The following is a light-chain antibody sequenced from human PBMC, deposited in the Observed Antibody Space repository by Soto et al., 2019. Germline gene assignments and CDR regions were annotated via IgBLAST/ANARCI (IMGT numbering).Light chain of an antibody. CDR1: QSVSSY. V-gene: IGKV3-11*01. Sequence: EFVLTQSPATLPLSPGERATLSCRASQSVSSYLAWYQQKPGQAPRLLIYDAYNRATGIPPRFSGSGSGTDFTLTISSLEPEDSAVYYCQQRHMWPITFGQGTRLEI. J-gene: IGKJ5*01. CDR2: DAY. CDR3: QQRHMWPIT.